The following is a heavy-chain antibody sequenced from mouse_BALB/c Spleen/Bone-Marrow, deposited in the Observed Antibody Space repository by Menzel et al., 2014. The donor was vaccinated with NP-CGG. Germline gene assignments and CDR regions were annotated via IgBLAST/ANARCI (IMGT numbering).Heavy chain of an antibody. CDR2: IYPGSGST. CDR1: GYTFTSYW. V-gene: IGHV1S22*01. J-gene: IGHJ4*01. D-gene: IGHD2-14*01. Sequence: LQQSGSELVRPGASVKLSCKASGYTFTSYWMHWVKQRHGQGLEWIGNIYPGSGSTNYDEKFKSKGTLTVDTSSSTAYMHLSSLTSEDSAVYYCTRDQVRRGYYYAMGYWGQGTSVTVSS. CDR3: TRDQVRRGYYYAMGY.